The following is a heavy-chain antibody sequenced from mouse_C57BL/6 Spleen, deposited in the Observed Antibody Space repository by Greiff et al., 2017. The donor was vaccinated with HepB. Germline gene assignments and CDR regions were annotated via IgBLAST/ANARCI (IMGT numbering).Heavy chain of an antibody. CDR3: ASYQGITTRKAWFAY. J-gene: IGHJ3*01. CDR2: ISDGGSYN. CDR1: GFTFSSYA. Sequence: EVKLMESGGGLVKPGGSLKLSCEASGFTFSSYAMSWVRQTPEKRLEWVATISDGGSYNYYPDNVKGRFPISRDNAKNNLYLQTSHLKSEDKAMYYCASYQGITTRKAWFAYWGQGTLVTVSA. V-gene: IGHV5-4*03. D-gene: IGHD2-4*01.